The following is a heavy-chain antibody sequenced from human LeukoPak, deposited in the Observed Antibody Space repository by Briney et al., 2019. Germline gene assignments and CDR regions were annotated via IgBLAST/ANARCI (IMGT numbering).Heavy chain of an antibody. D-gene: IGHD3-22*01. CDR2: ISYDGSNK. CDR1: GFTFSSYG. J-gene: IGHJ6*03. CDR3: AKIGIYYDSSGYYSNYYYYYMDV. Sequence: GGSLRLSCAASGFTFSSYGMHWVRQAPGKGLEWVAVISYDGSNKYYADSVKGRFTISRDNSKNTLYLQMNSLRAEDTAVYYCAKIGIYYDSSGYYSNYYYYYMDVWGKGTTVTVSS. V-gene: IGHV3-30*18.